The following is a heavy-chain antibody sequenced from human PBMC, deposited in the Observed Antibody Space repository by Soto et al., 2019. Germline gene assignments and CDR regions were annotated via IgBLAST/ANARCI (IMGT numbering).Heavy chain of an antibody. J-gene: IGHJ6*02. Sequence: GGSVRLCCAASGFTFSSYWMSWVRQAPGKGLEWVANIKQDGSEKYYVDSVKGRFTISRDNAKNSLYLQMNSLRAEDTAVYYCASFVVPRYYYRMVVCFQGPTVTVSS. CDR1: GFTFSSYW. D-gene: IGHD3-16*02. CDR3: ASFVVPRYYYRMVV. V-gene: IGHV3-7*01. CDR2: IKQDGSEK.